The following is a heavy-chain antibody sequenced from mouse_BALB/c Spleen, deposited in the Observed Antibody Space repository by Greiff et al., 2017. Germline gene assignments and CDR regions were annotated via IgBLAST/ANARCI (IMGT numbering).Heavy chain of an antibody. Sequence: VQLQQSGPELVKPGASVKVSCKASGYAFTSYNMYWVKQSHGKSLEWIGYIDPYNGGTSYNQKFKGKATLTVDKSSSTAYMHLNSLTSEDSAVYYCARYPMITTLYFDYWGQGTTLTVSS. J-gene: IGHJ2*01. CDR3: ARYPMITTLYFDY. CDR2: IDPYNGGT. CDR1: GYAFTSYN. V-gene: IGHV1S135*01. D-gene: IGHD2-4*01.